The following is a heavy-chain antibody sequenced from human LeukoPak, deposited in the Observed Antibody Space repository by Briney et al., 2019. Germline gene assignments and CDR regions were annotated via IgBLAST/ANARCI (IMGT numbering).Heavy chain of an antibody. J-gene: IGHJ4*02. Sequence: GGSLRLSCAASGFTFSSYAMSWVRQAPGKGLEWVSAISGSGGSTYYADSVKGRFTISRDNAENSLYLQMNSLRAEDTAVYYCARAGDFSFKDWGQGTLVTVSS. CDR2: ISGSGGST. D-gene: IGHD3-3*01. V-gene: IGHV3-23*01. CDR3: ARAGDFSFKD. CDR1: GFTFSSYA.